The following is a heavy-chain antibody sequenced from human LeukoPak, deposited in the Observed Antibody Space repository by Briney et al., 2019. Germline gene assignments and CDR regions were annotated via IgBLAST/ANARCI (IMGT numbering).Heavy chain of an antibody. J-gene: IGHJ5*02. Sequence: SETLSLTCTVSGGSISSSSYYWGWIRQPPGKGLEWIESIYYSGSAYYNPSLQSRVTISVDTSKNQFSLKLGSVTAAGTAVYYCARHIYGGNQNWFDPWGEKTLDTVSS. CDR3: ARHIYGGNQNWFDP. V-gene: IGHV4-39*01. CDR1: GGSISSSSYY. D-gene: IGHD4-23*01. CDR2: IYYSGSA.